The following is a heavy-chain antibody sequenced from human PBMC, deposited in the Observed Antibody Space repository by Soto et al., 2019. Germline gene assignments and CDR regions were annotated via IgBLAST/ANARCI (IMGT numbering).Heavy chain of an antibody. CDR1: GFSLSTSGVG. CDR3: ALDYYDSSGYYSTFDY. D-gene: IGHD3-22*01. J-gene: IGHJ4*02. V-gene: IGHV2-5*02. CDR2: IYWDDDK. Sequence: QITLKESGPTLVKPTQTLTLTCTFSGFSLSTSGVGVGWIRQPPGKALEWLALIYWDDDKRYSPSLKSRLSIIKDTSKNQVVLTMTNMDPVDTATYYCALDYYDSSGYYSTFDYWGQGTLVTVSS.